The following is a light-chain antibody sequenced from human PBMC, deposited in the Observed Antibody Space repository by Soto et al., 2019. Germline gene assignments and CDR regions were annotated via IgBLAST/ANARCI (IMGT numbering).Light chain of an antibody. CDR3: SSYGGSNTKV. J-gene: IGLJ1*01. CDR2: AVD. CDR1: SNDVGDYDY. Sequence: QSVLTQPPSASGSPGQSVTISCTGTSNDVGDYDYVSWYQQHPGKAPRLINYAVDKRPSGVPDRFSGSKYGNTASLTVSGLQADDEADYYCSSYGGSNTKVFGSGTKVTVL. V-gene: IGLV2-8*01.